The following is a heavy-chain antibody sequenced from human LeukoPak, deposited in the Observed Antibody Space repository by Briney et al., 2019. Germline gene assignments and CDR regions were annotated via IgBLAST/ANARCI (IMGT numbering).Heavy chain of an antibody. Sequence: PSETLSLTCTVSGGSISSYYWSWIRQPAGKGLEGVGRSYTSGSTNYNPSLKSRVTMSVDTSKNQFSLKLSSVTAADTAVYYCARGSYYGSGTYSQGDAFDIWGQGTMVRVSP. J-gene: IGHJ3*02. CDR1: GGSISSYY. D-gene: IGHD3-10*01. CDR3: ARGSYYGSGTYSQGDAFDI. V-gene: IGHV4-4*07. CDR2: SYTSGST.